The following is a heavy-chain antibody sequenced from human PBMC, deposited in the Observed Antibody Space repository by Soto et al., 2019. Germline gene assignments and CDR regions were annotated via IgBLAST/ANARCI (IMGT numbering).Heavy chain of an antibody. V-gene: IGHV5-10-1*01. Sequence: GESLKISCKGSGYSFTSYWISWVRQMPGKGLEWMGRIDPSDSYTNYSPSFQGHVTISADKSISTAYLQWSSLKASDTAMYYCARRVTDKAMVFYYGMDVWGQGTTVTVSS. D-gene: IGHD5-18*01. J-gene: IGHJ6*02. CDR2: IDPSDSYT. CDR3: ARRVTDKAMVFYYGMDV. CDR1: GYSFTSYW.